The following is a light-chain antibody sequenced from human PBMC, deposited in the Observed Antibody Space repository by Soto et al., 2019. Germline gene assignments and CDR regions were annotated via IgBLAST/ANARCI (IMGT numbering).Light chain of an antibody. CDR3: QQYNSFPWT. CDR1: QSIINW. CDR2: KAS. Sequence: DIQMTQCPSTLSASVGDRVSITCRASQSIINWLGWYQQKPGKAPKLLIYKASSLESGVPSRFSGSGSGTDFTLTINRLQPDDFATYYCQQYNSFPWTFGQGTKVDIK. V-gene: IGKV1-5*03. J-gene: IGKJ1*01.